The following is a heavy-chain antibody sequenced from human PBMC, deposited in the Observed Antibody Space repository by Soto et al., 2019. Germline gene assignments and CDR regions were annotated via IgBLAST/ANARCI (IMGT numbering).Heavy chain of an antibody. V-gene: IGHV1-18*01. J-gene: IGHJ4*02. CDR2: ISAYNGNT. CDR1: GYTFPSYG. Sequence: QVQLVQSRAEVKKPGASVKVSCKASGYTFPSYGISWVRQAPGQGLEWMGWISAYNGNTNYAQKLQGRVDKTTDTCKSTAYMELGSLRSDDTAVYYCAREAPNIAAQDDYWGQGTVVTVSS. D-gene: IGHD6-13*01. CDR3: AREAPNIAAQDDY.